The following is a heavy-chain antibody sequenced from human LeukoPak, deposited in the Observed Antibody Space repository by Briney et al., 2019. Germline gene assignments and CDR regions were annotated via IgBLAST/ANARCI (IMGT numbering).Heavy chain of an antibody. CDR2: IRYDGSNK. V-gene: IGHV3-30*02. Sequence: PGGSLRLSCAASGFTFSSYEMNWVRQAPGKGLEWVAFIRYDGSNKYYADSVKGRFTISRDNSKNTLYLQMNSLRAEDTAVYYCAKDRRARDQYFDYWGQGTLVTVSS. CDR1: GFTFSSYE. D-gene: IGHD5-24*01. J-gene: IGHJ4*02. CDR3: AKDRRARDQYFDY.